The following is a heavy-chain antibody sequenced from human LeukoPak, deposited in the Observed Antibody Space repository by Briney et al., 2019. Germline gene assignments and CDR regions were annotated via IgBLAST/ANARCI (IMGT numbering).Heavy chain of an antibody. D-gene: IGHD6-6*01. CDR1: GYSISSGYY. CDR2: IYHNGNT. Sequence: SETLSLTCAVSGYSISSGYYWCWIRQPPGKGLEWIGSIYHNGNTYYNPSLKSRVTISVDTSKNQFSLKLSSVTAADTAVSYCAREVNSSSRAFDIWGQGTMVTVSS. V-gene: IGHV4-38-2*02. CDR3: AREVNSSSRAFDI. J-gene: IGHJ3*02.